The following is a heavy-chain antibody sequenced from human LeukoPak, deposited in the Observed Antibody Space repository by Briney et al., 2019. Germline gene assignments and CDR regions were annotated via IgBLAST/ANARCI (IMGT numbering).Heavy chain of an antibody. V-gene: IGHV1-18*01. Sequence: ASVKVSCKASGYTFTSYGISWVRQAPGQGLEWMGWISAYNGNTNYAQKLQGRVTMTTDTSTSTAYMELRSLRSDDTAVYYCARDRPLTYYDILTGYYIGGNDAFDIWGQGTMVTVSS. CDR3: ARDRPLTYYDILTGYYIGGNDAFDI. D-gene: IGHD3-9*01. CDR1: GYTFTSYG. CDR2: ISAYNGNT. J-gene: IGHJ3*02.